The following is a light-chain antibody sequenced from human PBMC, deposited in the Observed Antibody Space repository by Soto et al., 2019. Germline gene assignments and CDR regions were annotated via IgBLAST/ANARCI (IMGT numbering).Light chain of an antibody. J-gene: IGLJ1*01. CDR3: RVGAIMTDNYV. CDR1: NTGNKP. Sequence: SYELTQPASVAVAPDNTATITCGGNNTGNKPAHWYRQKPGQAPVLLISYDSDRPPGVPERFSGSNTENTATMTISSVEAWDEALYYYRVGAIMTDNYVFGKLTQLTVL. V-gene: IGLV3-21*04. CDR2: YDS.